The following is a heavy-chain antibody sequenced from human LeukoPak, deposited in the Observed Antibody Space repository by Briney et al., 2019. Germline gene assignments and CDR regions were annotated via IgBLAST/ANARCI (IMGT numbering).Heavy chain of an antibody. D-gene: IGHD3-22*01. CDR2: ISSYNGNT. CDR1: GYTFSNYG. J-gene: IGHJ4*02. Sequence: ASVKVSCKASGYTFSNYGISWVRPAPGQGLEWMGWISSYNGNTYYAQKFQGRVTMTTDTPTNTAYMELRSLRSDDAAVYYCARDRYYFDSSDYYFFDYWGQGALVTVSS. V-gene: IGHV1-18*01. CDR3: ARDRYYFDSSDYYFFDY.